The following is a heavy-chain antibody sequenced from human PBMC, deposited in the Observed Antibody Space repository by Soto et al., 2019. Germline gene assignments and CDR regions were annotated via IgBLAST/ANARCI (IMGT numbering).Heavy chain of an antibody. D-gene: IGHD6-19*01. V-gene: IGHV1-18*01. Sequence: QVQLVQSGAEVKKPGASVKVSCKASGYTFTSFGISWVRQAPGQGLEWMGWISAYNGNTNYAQKLQGRVTMTTDTSTSTAYMELRSLRSDDTAVYYCARVYSSGCSRLCNWFDPWGQGTLVTVSS. CDR1: GYTFTSFG. CDR2: ISAYNGNT. CDR3: ARVYSSGCSRLCNWFDP. J-gene: IGHJ5*02.